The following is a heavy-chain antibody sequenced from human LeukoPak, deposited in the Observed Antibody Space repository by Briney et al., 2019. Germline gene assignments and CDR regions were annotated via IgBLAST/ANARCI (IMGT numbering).Heavy chain of an antibody. CDR2: IYTSGST. CDR3: ARDGANIAARPGIAVAGNGAYFDY. V-gene: IGHV4-4*07. Sequence: PSETLSLTCTVSGGSISSYYWSWMRQPAGKGLEWIGRIYTSGSTNYNPSLKSRGTMSVDTSKNQFSLKLSSVTAADTAVYYCARDGANIAARPGIAVAGNGAYFDYWGQGALVTVSS. J-gene: IGHJ4*02. CDR1: GGSISSYY. D-gene: IGHD6-19*01.